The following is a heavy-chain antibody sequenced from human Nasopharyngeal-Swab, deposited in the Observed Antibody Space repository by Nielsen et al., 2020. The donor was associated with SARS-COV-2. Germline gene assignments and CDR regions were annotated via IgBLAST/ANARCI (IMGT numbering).Heavy chain of an antibody. J-gene: IGHJ4*02. Sequence: GGSLRLSCAASGFTFSSYAMCWVRQAPGKGLEWVSVIYSGGSSTYYADSVKGRFTISRDNSKNTLYLQMNSLRAEDTAVYYCAKDQGSYYDYWGQGTLVTVSS. D-gene: IGHD1-26*01. V-gene: IGHV3-23*03. CDR1: GFTFSSYA. CDR3: AKDQGSYYDY. CDR2: IYSGGSST.